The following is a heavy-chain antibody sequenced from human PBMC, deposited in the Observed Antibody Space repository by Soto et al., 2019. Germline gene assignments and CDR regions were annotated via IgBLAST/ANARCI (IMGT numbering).Heavy chain of an antibody. CDR1: GFTFSSYG. J-gene: IGHJ6*02. CDR2: ISYDGSNK. Sequence: GGSLRLSCAASGFTFSSYGMHWVRQAPGKGLEWVAVISYDGSNKYYADSVKGRFTISRDNAKNTVYLQMNSLRAEDTAVYYCASPYMYSSGLYFYGMDVWGQGTTVTVSS. CDR3: ASPYMYSSGLYFYGMDV. V-gene: IGHV3-30*03. D-gene: IGHD6-19*01.